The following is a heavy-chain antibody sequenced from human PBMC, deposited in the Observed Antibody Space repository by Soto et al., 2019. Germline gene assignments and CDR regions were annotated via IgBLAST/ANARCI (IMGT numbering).Heavy chain of an antibody. D-gene: IGHD3-10*02. V-gene: IGHV3-20*03. Sequence: GKGLEWVSGINWNGGSTGYADSVKGRFTISRDNAKNSLYLQMNSLRAEDTALYYCVFFFQAEDGIRDVRSVSAFLLNRSSDL. J-gene: IGHJ2*01. CDR3: VFFFQAEDGIRDVRSVSAFLLNRSSDL. CDR2: INWNGGST.